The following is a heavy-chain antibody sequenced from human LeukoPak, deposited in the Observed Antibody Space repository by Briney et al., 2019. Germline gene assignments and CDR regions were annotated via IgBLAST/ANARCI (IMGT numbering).Heavy chain of an antibody. J-gene: IGHJ4*02. V-gene: IGHV4-61*08. Sequence: PSETLSLTCTVSGGSISSGGYYWSWIRQHPGKGLEWIGYIYYSGSTNYNPSLKSRVTISVDTSKNQFSLKLSSVTAADTAVYYCARQGEYYYDSSRGYFDYWGQGTLVTVSS. CDR3: ARQGEYYYDSSRGYFDY. D-gene: IGHD3-22*01. CDR2: IYYSGST. CDR1: GGSISSGGYY.